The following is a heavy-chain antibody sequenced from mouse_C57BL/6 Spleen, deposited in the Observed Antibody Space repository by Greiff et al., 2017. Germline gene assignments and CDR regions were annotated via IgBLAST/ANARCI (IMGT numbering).Heavy chain of an antibody. Sequence: QVQLQQPGAELVRPGSSVKLSCKASGYTFTSYWMHWVKQRPIQGLEWIGNIDPSDSETHYNQKFKDKATLTVAKSSSTAYMQLSSLTSEDSAVYYCARLTTVVPYWGQGTTLTVSS. CDR2: IDPSDSET. CDR1: GYTFTSYW. J-gene: IGHJ2*01. D-gene: IGHD1-1*01. CDR3: ARLTTVVPY. V-gene: IGHV1-52*01.